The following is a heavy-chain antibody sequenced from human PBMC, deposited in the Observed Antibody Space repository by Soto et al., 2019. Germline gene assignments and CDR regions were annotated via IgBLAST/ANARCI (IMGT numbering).Heavy chain of an antibody. D-gene: IGHD3-22*01. CDR3: ASQDGGYESSVSDAFDF. J-gene: IGHJ3*01. CDR1: GFIFSSYG. V-gene: IGHV3-33*01. CDR2: IWYDGSNK. Sequence: VQLVESGGGVVQPGRSLRLSCAASGFIFSSYGMHWVRQAPGKGLEWVAVIWYDGSNKYYADSVKGRFTISRDNSKNTLYLQMNSLRAEDTAVYFCASQDGGYESSVSDAFDFWGQGTMVTVSS.